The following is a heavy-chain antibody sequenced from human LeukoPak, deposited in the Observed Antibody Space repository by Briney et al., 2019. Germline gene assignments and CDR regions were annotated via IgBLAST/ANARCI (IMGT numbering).Heavy chain of an antibody. V-gene: IGHV4-59*01. CDR2: IYYRGST. CDR1: NGDINNYY. CDR3: ARSESGVQYFQHYFYIDA. D-gene: IGHD2-2*01. J-gene: IGHJ6*03. Sequence: SETPSLTCTVSNGDINNYYWSWVRQPPGKGLEWIGYIYYRGSTKYNPSLKSRVTISIDTSNDQVSLRLTSVTAADTAVYYCARSESGVQYFQHYFYIDAWGKGTTVTVSS.